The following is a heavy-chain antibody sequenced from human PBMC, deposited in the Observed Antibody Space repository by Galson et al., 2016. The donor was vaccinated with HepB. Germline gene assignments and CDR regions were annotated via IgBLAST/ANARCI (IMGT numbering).Heavy chain of an antibody. J-gene: IGHJ6*02. D-gene: IGHD3-3*01. CDR3: ARGTIYDFWNGYEMGGMQDYYGMDV. CDR1: GFTFSSYS. CDR2: ISSSSSTI. Sequence: SLRLSCAVSGFTFSSYSMNWVRQAPGKGLEWVSYISSSSSTIYYADSVRGRFTISRDNAKKLMYLQMDSLRDEDTAIYYCARGTIYDFWNGYEMGGMQDYYGMDVWGQGTTFTVSS. V-gene: IGHV3-48*02.